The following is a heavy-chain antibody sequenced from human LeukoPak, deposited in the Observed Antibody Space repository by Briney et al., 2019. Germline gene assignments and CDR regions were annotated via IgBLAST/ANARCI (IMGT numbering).Heavy chain of an antibody. CDR1: GYTFTSYD. CDR2: MNPNSGNT. J-gene: IGHJ6*03. Sequence: GASVKVSCKVSGYTFTSYDINWVRQATGQGLEWVGWMNPNSGNTGYAQKFQGRVTITRNTSISTAYMELSSLRSEDTAVYYCARGNDYSNYRMGVYYYYMDVWGKGTTVTVSS. CDR3: ARGNDYSNYRMGVYYYYMDV. V-gene: IGHV1-8*03. D-gene: IGHD4-11*01.